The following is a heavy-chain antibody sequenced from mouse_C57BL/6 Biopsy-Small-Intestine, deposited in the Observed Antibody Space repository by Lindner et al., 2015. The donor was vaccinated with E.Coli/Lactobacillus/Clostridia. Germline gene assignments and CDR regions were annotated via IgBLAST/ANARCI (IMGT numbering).Heavy chain of an antibody. V-gene: IGHV1-22*01. Sequence: VQLQESGPELVKPGASVKMSCKASGYTFTDYNMHWVKQSHGKSLEWIGYINPNNGGTSYNQKFKGKATLTVNKSSTTAYMELRSLTSEDSAVYYCARVGYDVDYWGQGTTLTVSS. J-gene: IGHJ2*01. CDR1: GYTFTDYN. D-gene: IGHD2-2*01. CDR2: INPNNGGT. CDR3: ARVGYDVDY.